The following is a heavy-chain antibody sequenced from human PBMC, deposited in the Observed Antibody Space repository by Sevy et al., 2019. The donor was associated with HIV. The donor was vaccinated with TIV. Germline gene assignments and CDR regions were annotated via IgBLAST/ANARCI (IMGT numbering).Heavy chain of an antibody. V-gene: IGHV4-31*03. CDR3: ARVWSGIATADLFDY. CDR2: THYSGNT. CDR1: GGSISSGGYH. Sequence: SETLSLTCSVSGGSISSGGYHWSWIRQLPGKGLEWIGYTHYSGNTYYNPSLKSRVTISADTSKNQFSLRLSSVTAADTAVYYCARVWSGIATADLFDYWGHGTLVTVSS. D-gene: IGHD6-13*01. J-gene: IGHJ4*01.